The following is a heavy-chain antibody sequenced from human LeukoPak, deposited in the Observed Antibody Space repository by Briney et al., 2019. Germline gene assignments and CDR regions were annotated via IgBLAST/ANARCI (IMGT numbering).Heavy chain of an antibody. J-gene: IGHJ4*02. D-gene: IGHD5-18*01. CDR1: GFTVSSNY. Sequence: GGSLRLSCAASGFTVSSNYMSWVRQAPGKGLEWVSVIYSGGSTYYADSVKGRFTISRDNSKNTLYLQMNSLRAEDTAVYYCARAPKPGYGPGDYWGQGTLVTVSS. CDR2: IYSGGST. V-gene: IGHV3-66*01. CDR3: ARAPKPGYGPGDY.